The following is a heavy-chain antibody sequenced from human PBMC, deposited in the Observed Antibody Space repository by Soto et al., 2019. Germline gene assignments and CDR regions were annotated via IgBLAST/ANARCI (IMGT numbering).Heavy chain of an antibody. CDR2: IKSKTDGGTT. D-gene: IGHD7-27*01. CDR3: TTANLPGDNFDY. J-gene: IGHJ4*02. CDR1: GFTFSNAW. V-gene: IGHV3-15*01. Sequence: GGSLRLSCAASGFTFSNAWMSWVRQAPGKGLEWVGRIKSKTDGGTTDYAAPVKGRFTISRDDSKNTLYLQMNSLKTEDKAVYYCTTANLPGDNFDYWGQGTLVTVSS.